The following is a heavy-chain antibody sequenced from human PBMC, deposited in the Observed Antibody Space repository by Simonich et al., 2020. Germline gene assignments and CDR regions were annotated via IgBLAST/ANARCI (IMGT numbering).Heavy chain of an antibody. J-gene: IGHJ3*02. CDR3: ATGDILTGYYLTNAFDI. V-gene: IGHV1-24*01. CDR2: FDPEDGET. CDR1: GYTLTELS. Sequence: QVQLVQSGAEVKKPGASVKVSCKVSGYTLTELSMHWVRQAPGKGLEWRGGFDPEDGETIYEQKFQGRVTMTEDTSTDTAYMELSSLRSEDTAVYYCATGDILTGYYLTNAFDIWGQGTMVTVSS. D-gene: IGHD3-9*01.